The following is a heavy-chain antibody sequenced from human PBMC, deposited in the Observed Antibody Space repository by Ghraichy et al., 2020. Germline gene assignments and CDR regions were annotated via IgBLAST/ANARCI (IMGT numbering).Heavy chain of an antibody. J-gene: IGHJ4*02. CDR3: ASLDPSGSWYESDY. Sequence: ESLNISCTVSGGSISSYYWSWIRQPPGKGLEWIGYIYYSGSTNYNPSLKSRVTISVDTSKNQFSLKLSSVTAADTAVYYCASLDPSGSWYESDYWGQGTLVTVSS. V-gene: IGHV4-59*01. D-gene: IGHD6-13*01. CDR2: IYYSGST. CDR1: GGSISSYY.